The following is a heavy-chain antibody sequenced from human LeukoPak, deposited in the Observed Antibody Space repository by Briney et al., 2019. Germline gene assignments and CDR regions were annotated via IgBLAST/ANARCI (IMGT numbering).Heavy chain of an antibody. D-gene: IGHD2-21*01. V-gene: IGHV3-30-3*01. J-gene: IGHJ3*02. Sequence: GRSLRLSCAASGFTFSTYFMHCVRQAPGKGLQWVADIASDGSHTFYVESVKGRFTISRDNSKNTLYLQMNSLRAEDTAVYSCARERQDTILHSGAFDIWGQGTMVTVSS. CDR3: ARERQDTILHSGAFDI. CDR1: GFTFSTYF. CDR2: IASDGSHT.